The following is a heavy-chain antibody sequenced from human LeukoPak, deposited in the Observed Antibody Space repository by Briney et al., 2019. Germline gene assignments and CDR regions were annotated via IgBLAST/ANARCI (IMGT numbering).Heavy chain of an antibody. CDR2: IMQDGSEK. Sequence: GGSLRLSCAASGFTFSSYWMSWVRQAPGKGLEWVANIMQDGSEKYYVDSVKGRFTISRDNAKNSLYLQMNSLRAEDTAVYYCARDIDYGDYIWYFDYWGQGTLVTVSS. J-gene: IGHJ4*02. D-gene: IGHD4-17*01. CDR1: GFTFSSYW. CDR3: ARDIDYGDYIWYFDY. V-gene: IGHV3-7*01.